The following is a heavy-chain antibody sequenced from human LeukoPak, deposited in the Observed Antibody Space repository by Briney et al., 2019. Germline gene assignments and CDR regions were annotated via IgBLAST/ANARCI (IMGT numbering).Heavy chain of an antibody. D-gene: IGHD3-10*01. CDR2: IYYHGNNK. V-gene: IGHV3-30*02. CDR1: GFTFSNYG. CDR3: ARGNYYGSGCDF. Sequence: GGSLRLSCAASGFTFSNYGMHWVRQAPGKGLEWVAFIYYHGNNKNYADFVKGRFTISRDNSKNTLFLQMNSLRAEDTAIYYCARGNYYGSGCDFWGQGSLVTVSS. J-gene: IGHJ4*02.